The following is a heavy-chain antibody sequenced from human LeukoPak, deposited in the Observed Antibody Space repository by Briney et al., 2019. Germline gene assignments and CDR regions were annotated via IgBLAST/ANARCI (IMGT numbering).Heavy chain of an antibody. J-gene: IGHJ4*02. CDR1: GGSISSYY. D-gene: IGHD3-9*01. Sequence: ETLSLTCTVSGGSISSYYWSWIRQPPGKGLEWIGYIYYSGSTNYNPSLKSRVTMSLDTSKNQFSLNLSSVAAADTAVYYCARHVYDILTGYYNGFDNWGQGTLVTVSS. V-gene: IGHV4-59*08. CDR2: IYYSGST. CDR3: ARHVYDILTGYYNGFDN.